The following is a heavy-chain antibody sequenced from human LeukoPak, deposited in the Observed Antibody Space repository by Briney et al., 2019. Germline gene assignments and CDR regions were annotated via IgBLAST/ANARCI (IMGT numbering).Heavy chain of an antibody. CDR3: ARGAVRYSSSSRVLDY. CDR1: GFTFSSYS. V-gene: IGHV3-21*01. J-gene: IGHJ4*02. CDR2: ISSSSSYI. D-gene: IGHD6-6*01. Sequence: PGGSLRLSCAASGFTFSSYSMKWVRQATGKGLEWVSSISSSSSYIYYADSVKGRFTISRDNAKNSLYLQMNSLRAEDTAVYYCARGAVRYSSSSRVLDYWGQGTLVTVSS.